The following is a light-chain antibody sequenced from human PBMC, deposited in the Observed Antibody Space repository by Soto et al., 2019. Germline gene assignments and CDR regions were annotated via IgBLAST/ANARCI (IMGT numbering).Light chain of an antibody. CDR2: GAS. J-gene: IGKJ1*01. V-gene: IGKV3-20*01. CDR3: QYFGASSWT. Sequence: EIVLTQSPGTLSLSPGERATLSCRASQSVSSSFLAWYQQKPGQAPRLLIYGASTRTTGIPDRFSGGGSGSDFTLTIGRLEPEDSAVYYCQYFGASSWTFGQGTKVESK. CDR1: QSVSSSF.